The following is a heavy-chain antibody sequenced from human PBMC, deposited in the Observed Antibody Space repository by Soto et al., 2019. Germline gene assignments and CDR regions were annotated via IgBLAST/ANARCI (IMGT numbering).Heavy chain of an antibody. Sequence: EVQLLESGGGLVRPGGSLRLSCAVSGFHFTNYGITWVRQAPGKGLEWVSSVSKSDYTYYSDSMTGRFTVSRDNAKNSVSLQMNTLRAEDTAVYYCAREDSIIIPAVSDFWGQGTLVTVSA. CDR2: VSKSDYT. D-gene: IGHD2-2*01. J-gene: IGHJ4*02. CDR3: AREDSIIIPAVSDF. V-gene: IGHV3-21*01. CDR1: GFHFTNYG.